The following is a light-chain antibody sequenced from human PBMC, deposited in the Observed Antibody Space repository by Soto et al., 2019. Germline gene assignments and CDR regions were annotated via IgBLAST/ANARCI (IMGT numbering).Light chain of an antibody. CDR2: AAS. CDR3: QQYYSFPFT. V-gene: IGKV1-6*02. Sequence: IRTTQSPASVSASLGDRVTITCRASQSISNFLNWFQHKPGKAPKLLIYAASSLQSGVPSRFSGSGSGTDFTLTISSLQPEDFATYYCQQYYSFPFTFGPGTIVDIK. CDR1: QSISNF. J-gene: IGKJ3*01.